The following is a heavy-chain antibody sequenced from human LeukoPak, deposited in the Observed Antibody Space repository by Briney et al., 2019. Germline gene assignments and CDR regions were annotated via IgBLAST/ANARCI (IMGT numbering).Heavy chain of an antibody. CDR2: ISSSSSYI. J-gene: IGHJ6*01. Sequence: GGSLRLSCAASGFTFSSYTMNWVRQAPGKGLEWVSYISSSSSYIYYADSVKGRFTISRDNAENSLYLQMNSLRAEDAAVYYCARGSEGYCSGGGCYYGMDVWGQGTTVTVSS. CDR3: ARGSEGYCSGGGCYYGMDV. V-gene: IGHV3-21*01. CDR1: GFTFSSYT. D-gene: IGHD2-15*01.